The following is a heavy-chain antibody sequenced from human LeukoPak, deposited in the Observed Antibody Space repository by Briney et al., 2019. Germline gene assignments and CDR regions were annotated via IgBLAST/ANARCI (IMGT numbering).Heavy chain of an antibody. CDR2: IWYDGSYK. J-gene: IGHJ4*02. D-gene: IGHD1-14*01. CDR3: ARDKGTRSLDH. CDR1: GLPFSTSG. V-gene: IGHV3-33*01. Sequence: GGSLRLSCAASGLPFSTSGMHWVRQAPGKGLEWVADIWYDGSYKYYADSVQGRFIISRDSSINMVYLEMNSLRAEDTAVYYCARDKGTRSLDHWGQGTLVTVSS.